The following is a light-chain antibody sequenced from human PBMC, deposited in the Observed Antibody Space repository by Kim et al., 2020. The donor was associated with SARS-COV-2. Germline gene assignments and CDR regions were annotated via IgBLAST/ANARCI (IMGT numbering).Light chain of an antibody. Sequence: SPRGRATLSCKASQSVGTNVAWYQQKPGQAPQLLIYGASTRAAGIPARFSGSGSGTEFTLTISSLQSEDLAVYSCQQYDDRPPWTFGQGTKVDIK. CDR1: QSVGTN. V-gene: IGKV3-15*01. CDR3: QQYDDRPPWT. J-gene: IGKJ1*01. CDR2: GAS.